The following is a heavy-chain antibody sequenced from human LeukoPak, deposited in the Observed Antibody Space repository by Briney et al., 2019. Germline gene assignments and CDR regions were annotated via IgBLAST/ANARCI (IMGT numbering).Heavy chain of an antibody. CDR3: AKGSLGSSRDY. Sequence: GGSLRLSCAASGFIFTNYFMSWVRQAPGKGLEWVSIIYSGGSTYYADSVKGRFTISRDNSKNTLYLQMNSLRAEDTAVYYCAKGSLGSSRDYWGQGTLVTVSS. CDR2: IYSGGST. D-gene: IGHD6-6*01. V-gene: IGHV3-53*01. CDR1: GFIFTNYF. J-gene: IGHJ4*02.